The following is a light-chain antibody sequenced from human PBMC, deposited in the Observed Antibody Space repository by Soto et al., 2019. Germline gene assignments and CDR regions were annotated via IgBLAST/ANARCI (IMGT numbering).Light chain of an antibody. CDR2: EVS. J-gene: IGLJ2*01. Sequence: ALTQPPSASGSPGQSVTISCTGTSSDVGGYNYVSWYQQHPGKAPKLMIYEVSKRPSGVPDRFSGSKSGNTASLTVSGLQAEDEADYYCSSYAGSNIFVVFGGGTKLTVL. CDR1: SSDVGGYNY. CDR3: SSYAGSNIFVV. V-gene: IGLV2-8*01.